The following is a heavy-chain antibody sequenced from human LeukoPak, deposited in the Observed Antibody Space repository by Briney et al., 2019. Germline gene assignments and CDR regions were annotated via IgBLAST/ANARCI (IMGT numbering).Heavy chain of an antibody. CDR3: ARYYYDSSGYYFDY. CDR1: GGSISSYY. CDR2: IYYSGST. D-gene: IGHD3-22*01. J-gene: IGHJ4*02. Sequence: SETLSLTCTVSGGSISSYYWSWIRQPPGKGLEWIGYIYYSGSTNYNPSLKSRVTISVDTSKNQFSLKLSSVTAADTAVYYCARYYYDSSGYYFDYWGQGTLVTVSS. V-gene: IGHV4-59*01.